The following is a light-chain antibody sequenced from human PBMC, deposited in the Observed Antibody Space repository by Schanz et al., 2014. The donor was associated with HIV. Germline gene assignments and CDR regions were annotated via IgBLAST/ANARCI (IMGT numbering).Light chain of an antibody. CDR1: QSISSS. V-gene: IGKV1-5*03. Sequence: DIQMTQSPSSLSASVGDRVTISCRASQSISSSLNWYQQKPGKAPNLLIYQASSLQSGVPSRFSGSGSGTDFTLTISSLQPDDFATYYCQQYNSYPITFGQGTRLEIK. J-gene: IGKJ5*01. CDR2: QAS. CDR3: QQYNSYPIT.